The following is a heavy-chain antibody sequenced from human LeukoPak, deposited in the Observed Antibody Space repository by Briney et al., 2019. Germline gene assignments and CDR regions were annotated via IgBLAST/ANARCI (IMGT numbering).Heavy chain of an antibody. V-gene: IGHV3-53*01. Sequence: GGSLRLSCAATGFTVSSSYMSWVRQAPGKGLEWVSAISGSGSTYYADSVKGRFIISRDNSKNTVYLQLNSLRAEDTAVYYCARGGDTIGSIRSPFDIWGQGTMVTVSS. CDR2: ISGSGST. CDR3: ARGGDTIGSIRSPFDI. CDR1: GFTVSSSY. D-gene: IGHD3-22*01. J-gene: IGHJ3*02.